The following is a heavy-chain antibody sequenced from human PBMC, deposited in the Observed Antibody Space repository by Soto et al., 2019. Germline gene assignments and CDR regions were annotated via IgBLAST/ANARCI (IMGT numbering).Heavy chain of an antibody. CDR3: ARDRKYCSGGSCYYYYMDV. CDR2: ISSSSSYI. D-gene: IGHD2-15*01. V-gene: IGHV3-21*01. Sequence: PGGSLRLSCAASGFTFSSYSMNWARQAPGKGLEWVSSISSSSSYIYYADSVKGRFTISRDNAKNSLYLQMNSLRAEDMAVYYCARDRKYCSGGSCYYYYMDVWGKGTTVTVSS. J-gene: IGHJ6*03. CDR1: GFTFSSYS.